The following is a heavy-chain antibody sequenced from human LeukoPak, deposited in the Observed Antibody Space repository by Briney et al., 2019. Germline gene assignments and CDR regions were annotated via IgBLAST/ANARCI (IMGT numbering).Heavy chain of an antibody. CDR2: INPNSVGT. CDR3: ARDLILGYCSSTSCSNWFDP. D-gene: IGHD2-2*03. CDR1: GYTFTGYY. V-gene: IGHV1-2*06. Sequence: ASVKVSCKASGYTFTGYYMHWVRQAPGQGLEWMGRINPNSVGTNYAQKLQGRVTMTRDQSNSTAYMELSRLRSDHTAVYYCARDLILGYCSSTSCSNWFDPWGQGTLVTVSS. J-gene: IGHJ5*02.